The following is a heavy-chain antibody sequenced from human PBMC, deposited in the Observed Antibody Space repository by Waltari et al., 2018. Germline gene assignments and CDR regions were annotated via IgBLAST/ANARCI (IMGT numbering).Heavy chain of an antibody. Sequence: QLPLQESGPGLVKPSETLSLTCAVSGGSISSSSYYWGWLRQHPGKGLEWIGSIYESGSTHYNPYLKSRVTISVDTSKNQCSLKLSSGTAADTAVYYCASVDSSGSTVGYWGQGTLVTVSS. J-gene: IGHJ4*02. CDR2: IYESGST. CDR3: ASVDSSGSTVGY. V-gene: IGHV4-39*07. CDR1: GGSISSSSYY. D-gene: IGHD6-19*01.